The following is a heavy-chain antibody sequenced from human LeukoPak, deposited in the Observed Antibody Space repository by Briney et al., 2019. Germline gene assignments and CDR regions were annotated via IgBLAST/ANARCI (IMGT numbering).Heavy chain of an antibody. CDR3: GRDVRSSGS. Sequence: GGSLRLSCAASGFTFSSYWMHWVRQAPGKGLVWVSRINSDGSSTSYADSVKGRFTLSRDNAKNTLYLKKNSLSAEDTAVYYCGRDVRSSGSWGQGTLVTVSS. D-gene: IGHD3-10*01. V-gene: IGHV3-74*01. CDR2: INSDGSST. J-gene: IGHJ4*02. CDR1: GFTFSSYW.